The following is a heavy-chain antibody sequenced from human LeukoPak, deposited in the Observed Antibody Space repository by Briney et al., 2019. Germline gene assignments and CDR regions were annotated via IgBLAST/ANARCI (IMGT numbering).Heavy chain of an antibody. CDR1: GFTVSDNY. J-gene: IGHJ4*02. V-gene: IGHV3-66*01. CDR2: IYSGGSA. CDR3: ARRLGYCSGGNCYHPYFDY. Sequence: GGSLRLSCAASGFTVSDNYMTWVRQAPGKGLEWVSVIYSGGSAFYADSVKGRFTISRDNSKNTVYLQMNSLRVEDTAVYYCARRLGYCSGGNCYHPYFDYWGQGTLVTVSS. D-gene: IGHD2-15*01.